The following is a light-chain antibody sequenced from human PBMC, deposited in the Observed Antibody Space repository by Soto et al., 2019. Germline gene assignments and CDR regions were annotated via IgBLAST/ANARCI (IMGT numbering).Light chain of an antibody. CDR3: TAYVGPDIWV. CDR1: SSDVGAYKY. J-gene: IGLJ3*02. CDR2: EVT. V-gene: IGLV2-8*01. Sequence: QSALTQPPSASGSPGQSVTISCTGTSSDVGAYKYVSWYQQYPGKAPKLMIYEVTKRPSGVPDRFSGSKSGNTASLNVSGVHADDEADYYRTAYVGPDIWVVGEGTKLTVL.